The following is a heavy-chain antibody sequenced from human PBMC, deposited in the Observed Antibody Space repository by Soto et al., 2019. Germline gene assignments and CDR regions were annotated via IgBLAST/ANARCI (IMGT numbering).Heavy chain of an antibody. V-gene: IGHV4-34*01. CDR2: INHSGST. Sequence: SETLSLTCAVYGGSFSGYYWSWIRQPPGKGLEWIGEINHSGSTRYNPSLKSRVTIPVDTSKNQFSLKLSSVTAADTAVYYCARESITMIVVAPWGQGTLVTVSS. CDR3: ARESITMIVVAP. J-gene: IGHJ5*02. D-gene: IGHD3-22*01. CDR1: GGSFSGYY.